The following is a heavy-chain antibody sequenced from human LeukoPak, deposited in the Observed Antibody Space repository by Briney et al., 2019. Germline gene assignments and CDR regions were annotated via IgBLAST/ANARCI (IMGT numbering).Heavy chain of an antibody. CDR3: ASSLRFFECFIS. D-gene: IGHD3-3*01. CDR2: ISDSGAST. V-gene: IGHV3-23*01. CDR1: GFTFGSDA. Sequence: GGSLRLSCAASGFTFGSDAMSWVRQAPGKGLEWVSLISDSGASTYYADFVKGRFTISRDNSKNTLYLQMNSLRAEDTAVYYCASSLRFFECFISWGQGTLVTVSS. J-gene: IGHJ5*02.